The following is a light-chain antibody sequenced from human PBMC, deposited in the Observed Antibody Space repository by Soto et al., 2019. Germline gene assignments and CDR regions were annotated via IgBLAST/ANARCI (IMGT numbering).Light chain of an antibody. Sequence: QSVLTQPPSASGTPGQSVTISCSGGTSNIGSSSVNWYQQVPGTAPKLLIYRNDQRPSGVPDRFSGSKSGTSASLAISGLQSEDEADYFCAAWDDRLSGFWVFGGGTQLTVL. J-gene: IGLJ3*02. CDR3: AAWDDRLSGFWV. CDR1: TSNIGSSS. CDR2: RND. V-gene: IGLV1-44*01.